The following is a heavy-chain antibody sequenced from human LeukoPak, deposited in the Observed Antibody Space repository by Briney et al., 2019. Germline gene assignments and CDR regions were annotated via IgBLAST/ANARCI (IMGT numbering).Heavy chain of an antibody. D-gene: IGHD2-8*01. CDR1: GYSISSDYY. Sequence: SETLSLTCTVSGYSISSDYYWGWIRQPPGKGLEWIGSIYHSGSTYYNPSLKSRVTISVDTSKNQFSLKLSSVTAADTAVYYCARLPSWYNWFDPWGQGTLVTVSS. CDR2: IYHSGST. J-gene: IGHJ5*02. V-gene: IGHV4-38-2*02. CDR3: ARLPSWYNWFDP.